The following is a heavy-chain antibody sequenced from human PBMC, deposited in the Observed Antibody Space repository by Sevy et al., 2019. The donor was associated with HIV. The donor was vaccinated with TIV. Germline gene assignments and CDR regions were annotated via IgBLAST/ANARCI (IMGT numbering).Heavy chain of an antibody. CDR1: GFTFSSYA. Sequence: GGSLRLSCAASGFTFSSYAMHWVRQAPGKGLEYVSAISSNGGSTYYADSVKGRFTISRDNSKNTLYLQMGSLRAEDMAVYYCARASREGHDAFYYGMDVWGQGTTVTVSS. D-gene: IGHD1-1*01. V-gene: IGHV3-64*02. J-gene: IGHJ6*02. CDR3: ARASREGHDAFYYGMDV. CDR2: ISSNGGST.